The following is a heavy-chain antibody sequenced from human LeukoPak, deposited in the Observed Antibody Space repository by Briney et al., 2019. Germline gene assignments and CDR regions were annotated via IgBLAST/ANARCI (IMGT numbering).Heavy chain of an antibody. Sequence: KASETLSLTCTVSGGSISSYYWSWIRQPPGKGLEWIGYIYYSGSTNYNPSLKSRVTISVDTSKNQFSLKLSSVTAADTAVYYCARVRATSYYYDSSGYSVFDYWGQGTLVTVSS. CDR2: IYYSGST. CDR3: ARVRATSYYYDSSGYSVFDY. J-gene: IGHJ4*02. D-gene: IGHD3-22*01. CDR1: GGSISSYY. V-gene: IGHV4-59*01.